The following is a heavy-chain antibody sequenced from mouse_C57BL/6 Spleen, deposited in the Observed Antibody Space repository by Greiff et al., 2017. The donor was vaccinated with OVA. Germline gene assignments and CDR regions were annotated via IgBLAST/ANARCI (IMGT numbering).Heavy chain of an antibody. J-gene: IGHJ4*01. D-gene: IGHD3-1*01. CDR2: IWRGGST. V-gene: IGHV2-5*01. CDR3: AKNFCDAMDY. Sequence: VQLQESGPGLVQPSQSLSITCKVSGFSLTSYGVQWVRQSPGKGLEWMGVIWRGGSTHYNPTFMSTLSITKYNSNSQLFFKMNSLQADYTAIYYCAKNFCDAMDYWGQGTSVTVSS. CDR1: GFSLTSYG.